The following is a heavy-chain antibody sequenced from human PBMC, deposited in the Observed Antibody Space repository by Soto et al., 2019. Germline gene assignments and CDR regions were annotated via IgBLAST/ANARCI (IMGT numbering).Heavy chain of an antibody. CDR2: IYWNDDK. J-gene: IGHJ4*02. V-gene: IGHV2-5*01. Sequence: SGPTLVNPTQTLTLTCTFSGFSLNTSGVGVGWIRQPPGKALEWLALIYWNDDKRYSPSLKTRLTITKDTSKNQVVLTMTNMDPVDTATYYCARHAYSSSFYYLDYWGQGTLVTVSS. D-gene: IGHD6-6*01. CDR1: GFSLNTSGVG. CDR3: ARHAYSSSFYYLDY.